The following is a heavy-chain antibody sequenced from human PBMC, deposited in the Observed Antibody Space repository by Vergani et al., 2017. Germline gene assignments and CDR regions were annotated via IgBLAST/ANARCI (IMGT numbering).Heavy chain of an antibody. J-gene: IGHJ6*02. CDR1: GFTFSHYS. Sequence: EVQMVESGGGLVKPGGSLRLSCVASGFTFSHYSMNWVRQAPGKGLEWVSSISGNNDDVYYADSVKGRFTISRDNAKNSLYLDMSSLRAENTAVYYCARDRRSYYGSGSYMHNYYYYYGMDVWGQGTTVTVSS. D-gene: IGHD3-10*01. CDR3: ARDRRSYYGSGSYMHNYYYYYGMDV. CDR2: ISGNNDDV. V-gene: IGHV3-21*01.